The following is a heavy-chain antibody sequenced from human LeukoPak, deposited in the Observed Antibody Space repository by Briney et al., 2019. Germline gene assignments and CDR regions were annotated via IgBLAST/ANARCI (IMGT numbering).Heavy chain of an antibody. CDR2: IYYSGST. Sequence: SETLSLTCTVSGGSISSYYWSWIRQPPGKGLEWIGYIYYSGSTNYNPSLKSRVTISVDTSKNQFSLKLSSVTAADTAVYYCASLTADSNFQHWGQGTLVSVSS. V-gene: IGHV4-59*01. D-gene: IGHD4-11*01. CDR3: ASLTADSNFQH. CDR1: GGSISSYY. J-gene: IGHJ1*01.